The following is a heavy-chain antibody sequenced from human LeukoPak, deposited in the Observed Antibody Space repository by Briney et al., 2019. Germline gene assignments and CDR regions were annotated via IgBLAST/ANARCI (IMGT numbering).Heavy chain of an antibody. CDR3: AKDSPVYSSGPTYMDV. Sequence: PGGTLRLSCAASGFTFSSYAMSWVRQAPGKGLEWVSAISGSGGSTYYADSVKGRFTISRDNSKSTLYLQMNSLRAEDTAVYYCAKDSPVYSSGPTYMDVWGKGTTVTVSS. V-gene: IGHV3-23*01. J-gene: IGHJ6*03. CDR1: GFTFSSYA. CDR2: ISGSGGST. D-gene: IGHD6-19*01.